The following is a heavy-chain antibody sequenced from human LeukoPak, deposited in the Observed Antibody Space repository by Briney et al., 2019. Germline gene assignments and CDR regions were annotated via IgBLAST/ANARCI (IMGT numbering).Heavy chain of an antibody. V-gene: IGHV3-21*01. D-gene: IGHD6-13*01. CDR3: ARDGIAAAVDY. CDR2: ISSSSSYI. J-gene: IGHJ4*02. CDR1: GFTFNSYA. Sequence: GGSLRLSCAASGFTFNSYAMSWVRQAPGKGLEWVSSISSSSSYIYYADSVKGRFTISRDNAKNSLYLQMNSLRAEDTAVYYCARDGIAAAVDYWGQGTLVTVSS.